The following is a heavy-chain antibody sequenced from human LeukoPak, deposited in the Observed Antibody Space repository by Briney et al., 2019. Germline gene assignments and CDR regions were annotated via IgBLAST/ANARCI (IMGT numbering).Heavy chain of an antibody. CDR3: ARARRDGYNFGGVRFDY. CDR1: GFTFSSYW. Sequence: GGSLRLSCAASGFTFSSYWMSWVRQAPGKGLEWVANIKQDGSEKYYVDSVKGRFTISRDNAKNSLYLQMNSLRAEDTAVYYCARARRDGYNFGGVRFDYWGQGTLVTVSS. V-gene: IGHV3-7*01. CDR2: IKQDGSEK. J-gene: IGHJ4*02. D-gene: IGHD5-24*01.